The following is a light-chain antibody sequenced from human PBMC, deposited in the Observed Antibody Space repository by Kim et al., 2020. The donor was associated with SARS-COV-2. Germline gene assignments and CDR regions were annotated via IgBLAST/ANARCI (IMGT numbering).Light chain of an antibody. CDR2: YDT. V-gene: IGLV3-21*04. CDR3: QVWDFKTYHVV. Sequence: SYELTQPPSVSVAPGKTARITCGGNNIGSKNVHWYQRKPGQAPVLVIYYDTDRPSGIPERFSGSNSGNTATLTISRVEAGDEADYYCQVWDFKTYHVVFGGGTQLTVL. CDR1: NIGSKN. J-gene: IGLJ2*01.